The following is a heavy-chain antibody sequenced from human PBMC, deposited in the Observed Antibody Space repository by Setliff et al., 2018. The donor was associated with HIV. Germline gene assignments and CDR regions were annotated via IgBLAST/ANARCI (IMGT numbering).Heavy chain of an antibody. CDR2: INHGGDT. J-gene: IGHJ4*02. V-gene: IGHV4-4*02. D-gene: IGHD3-10*01. CDR3: ASRRGIEFYFDI. CDR1: GGSISSDNW. Sequence: SETLSLTCAVSGGSISSDNWWTWVRQTPGKGLEWIGEINHGGDTNYNPSLKSRVTISVGSSYNHFSLKLSSVTAADTGVYYCASRRGIEFYFDIWGQGTPVTVSS.